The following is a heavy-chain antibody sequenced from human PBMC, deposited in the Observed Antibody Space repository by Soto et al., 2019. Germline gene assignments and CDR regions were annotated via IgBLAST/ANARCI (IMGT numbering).Heavy chain of an antibody. V-gene: IGHV4-30-2*01. D-gene: IGHD4-4*01. Sequence: QLQLQESGSGLVKPSQTLSLTCAVSGGSISSGGYSWSWIRQPPGKGLEWIGYIYHSGSTYYNPSLKSRVTISLDRSKNQFSLKLSSVTAADTAVYYCARAYSNYERWFDYWGQGTLVTVSS. J-gene: IGHJ4*02. CDR1: GGSISSGGYS. CDR3: ARAYSNYERWFDY. CDR2: IYHSGST.